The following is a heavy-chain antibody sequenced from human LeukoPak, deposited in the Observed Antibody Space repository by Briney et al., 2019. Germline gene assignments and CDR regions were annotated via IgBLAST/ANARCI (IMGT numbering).Heavy chain of an antibody. V-gene: IGHV1-2*02. J-gene: IGHJ6*03. CDR1: GYTFTGYY. Sequence: ASVKVSCKASGYTFTGYYMHWVRQAPGQGLEWMGWINPNSGGTNYAQKFQGRVTMTRDTSISTAYMELSRLRSDDTAVYYCARGHCSSTSCPFGDYYYYYYTDVWGKGTTVTVSS. D-gene: IGHD2-2*01. CDR2: INPNSGGT. CDR3: ARGHCSSTSCPFGDYYYYYYTDV.